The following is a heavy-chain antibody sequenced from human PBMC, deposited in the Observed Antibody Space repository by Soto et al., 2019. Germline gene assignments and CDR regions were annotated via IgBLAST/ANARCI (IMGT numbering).Heavy chain of an antibody. D-gene: IGHD4-17*01. V-gene: IGHV3-21*01. CDR3: VRDATDYVREY. CDR1: GFTFSAYS. CDR2: ITSISTFI. Sequence: EVLLVESGGGLVKPGGSLRLSCAASGFTFSAYSMNWVRQAPGKGLEWVSSITSISTFIYYADSVKGRFSISRDNANNSLYLHMNNLRAEDTAVYYCVRDATDYVREYWGRGVLVIVSS. J-gene: IGHJ4*02.